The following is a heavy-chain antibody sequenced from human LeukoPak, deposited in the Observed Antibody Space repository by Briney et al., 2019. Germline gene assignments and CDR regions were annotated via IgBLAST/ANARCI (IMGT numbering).Heavy chain of an antibody. Sequence: ASVKVSCKPSGYSFTGYYMQWVRQAPGQGLEWMGWINPYSGGTNYAQKFQGRVTMTRDTSISTAYMELSRLRSDDTAVYYCVRDRTKYCSSTSCPLDYWGQGTLVTVSS. J-gene: IGHJ4*02. CDR3: VRDRTKYCSSTSCPLDY. D-gene: IGHD2-2*01. V-gene: IGHV1-2*02. CDR2: INPYSGGT. CDR1: GYSFTGYY.